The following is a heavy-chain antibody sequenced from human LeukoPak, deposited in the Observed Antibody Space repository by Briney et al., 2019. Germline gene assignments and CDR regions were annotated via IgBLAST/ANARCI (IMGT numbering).Heavy chain of an antibody. CDR1: GGSISSYY. D-gene: IGHD3-10*01. CDR2: INYSGST. CDR3: ARSGITGYTPLID. J-gene: IGHJ4*02. Sequence: SETLSLTFTVSGGSISSYYWSWIRQPPGKGLEWIGYINYSGSTNYNPSLKSRVTISEDTSKNQFSLRLSSVTAADTAVYYCARSGITGYTPLIDWGRGTLVTVS. V-gene: IGHV4-59*08.